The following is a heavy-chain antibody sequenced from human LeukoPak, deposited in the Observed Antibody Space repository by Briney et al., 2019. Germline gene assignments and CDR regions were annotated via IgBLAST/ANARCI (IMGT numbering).Heavy chain of an antibody. V-gene: IGHV3-74*01. CDR3: AKELGGATATVSDY. Sequence: GGSLRLSCAASGFTFYSYWMHWVRQAPGKGLVWVSCINGDGSTSNYADSVKGRFTISRDNSKNTLYLQMNSLRAEDTAVYYCAKELGGATATVSDYWGQGTLVTASS. CDR2: INGDGSTS. D-gene: IGHD2-21*02. J-gene: IGHJ4*02. CDR1: GFTFYSYW.